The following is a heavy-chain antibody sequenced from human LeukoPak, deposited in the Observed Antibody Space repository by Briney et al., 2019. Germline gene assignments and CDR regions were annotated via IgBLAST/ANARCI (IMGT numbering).Heavy chain of an antibody. CDR1: GFTFSSYS. J-gene: IGHJ5*02. D-gene: IGHD2-2*01. CDR3: ARALPAAISSSPDWFDP. V-gene: IGHV3-21*01. Sequence: PGGSLRLSCAASGFTFSSYSMNWVRQAPGKGLEWVSSISSSSSYIYYADSVRGRFTISRDNAKNSLYLQMNRLRAEDTAVYYCARALPAAISSSPDWFDPWGQGTLVTVSS. CDR2: ISSSSSYI.